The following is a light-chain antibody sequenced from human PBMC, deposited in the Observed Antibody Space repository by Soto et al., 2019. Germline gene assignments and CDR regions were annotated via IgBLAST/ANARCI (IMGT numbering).Light chain of an antibody. J-gene: IGLJ1*01. CDR1: SSDVGSYNL. CDR2: EGS. Sequence: QSALTQPASVSGSPGQSITISCTGTSSDVGSYNLVSWYQQHPGKAPKLMIYEGSKRPSGVSNRFSGSKSGNTASLTISGPQDEDEADYYCCSYAGSSTYYVFGTGTKLTVL. CDR3: CSYAGSSTYYV. V-gene: IGLV2-23*01.